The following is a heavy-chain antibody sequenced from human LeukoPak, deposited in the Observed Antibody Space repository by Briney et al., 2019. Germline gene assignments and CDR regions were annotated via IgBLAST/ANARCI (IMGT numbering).Heavy chain of an antibody. D-gene: IGHD6-13*01. J-gene: IGHJ6*02. CDR3: ARPGYSSSWYLLGMDV. V-gene: IGHV1-18*01. CDR2: ISAYNGNT. Sequence: ASVKLSCKASGYTFASYGISWVRQAPGQGLEWMGWISAYNGNTNYAQKLQGRVTMTTDTSTSTAYMELRSLRSDDTAVYYCARPGYSSSWYLLGMDVWGQGTTATVSS. CDR1: GYTFASYG.